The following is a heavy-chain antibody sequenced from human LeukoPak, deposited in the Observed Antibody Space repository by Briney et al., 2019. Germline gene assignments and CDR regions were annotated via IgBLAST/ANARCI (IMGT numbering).Heavy chain of an antibody. V-gene: IGHV1-24*01. CDR3: ATPVDYCNAPGEEGQIDY. J-gene: IGHJ4*02. CDR2: FDFEDGET. CDR1: RYTLSALS. D-gene: IGHD4-11*01. Sequence: ALLKLSCKVSRYTLSALSMHCVRQAAGKGLEWMGSFDFEDGETIHAQKCHGIVTMTQDTSTHAAYMELSSLRPGDTAVYYCATPVDYCNAPGEEGQIDYWGQGTLVTVSS.